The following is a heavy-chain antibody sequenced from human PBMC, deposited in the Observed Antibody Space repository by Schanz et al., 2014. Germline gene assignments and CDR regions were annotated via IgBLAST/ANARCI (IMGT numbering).Heavy chain of an antibody. CDR2: ISYHGSER. CDR1: AFTFSNYG. D-gene: IGHD1-26*01. J-gene: IGHJ2*01. Sequence: QVQLVESGGGAVQPGRSLRLSCVASAFTFSNYGMHWVRQAPGKGLEWVAVISYHGSERYYADSVEGRFTISRDNSKNTLYLQMNNLRAEDTAVYYCPREMGSALLRYFDLWGRGTLVTVSS. V-gene: IGHV3-33*05. CDR3: PREMGSALLRYFDL.